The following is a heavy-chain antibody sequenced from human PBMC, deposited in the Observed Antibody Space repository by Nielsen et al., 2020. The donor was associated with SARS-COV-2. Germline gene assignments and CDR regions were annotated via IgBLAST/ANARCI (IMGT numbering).Heavy chain of an antibody. V-gene: IGHV3-7*01. CDR2: IKQDGSEK. Sequence: GGSLRLSCAASGFTFSNYWMSWVRQAPGKGLEWVANIKQDGSEKYYVDSVKGRFTISRDNAKNTLYLQMNSLRAEDTAVYYCASLAAAGLDYWGQGTLVTVSS. J-gene: IGHJ4*02. D-gene: IGHD6-13*01. CDR1: GFTFSNYW. CDR3: ASLAAAGLDY.